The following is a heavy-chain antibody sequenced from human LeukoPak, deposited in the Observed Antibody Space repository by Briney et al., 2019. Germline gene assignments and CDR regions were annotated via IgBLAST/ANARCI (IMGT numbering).Heavy chain of an antibody. Sequence: FVSHXIAGVRQMHGKGLEGMGIIYTGDSDTRYSPSFRGQVIISPDKPITTAYLQWRSLKASDTAMYYCARHNLYTGSDYPDFDYWGQGTLVTVSS. V-gene: IGHV5-51*01. CDR3: ARHNLYTGSDYPDFDY. J-gene: IGHJ4*02. CDR1: FVSHX. CDR2: IYTGDSDT. D-gene: IGHD1-26*01.